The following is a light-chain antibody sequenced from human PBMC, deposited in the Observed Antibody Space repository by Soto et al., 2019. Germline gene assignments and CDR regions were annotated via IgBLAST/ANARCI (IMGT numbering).Light chain of an antibody. CDR3: QQYNSYSRT. Sequence: DIQMTQSSTTLSASVGDRVTITCRASQSISSWLALYQQKPRKAPKLLIYDASSLESGVPSRFSGSGSGTEFTLTISLPQPDDFATYYCQQYNSYSRTFGQGTKVEIK. J-gene: IGKJ1*01. CDR2: DAS. CDR1: QSISSW. V-gene: IGKV1-5*01.